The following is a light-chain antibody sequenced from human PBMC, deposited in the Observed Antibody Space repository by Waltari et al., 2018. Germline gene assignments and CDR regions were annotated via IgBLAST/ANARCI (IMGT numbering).Light chain of an antibody. J-gene: IGKJ4*01. V-gene: IGKV3-20*01. CDR3: QQYVSSPLT. Sequence: EIVLTQSPGTLSLSPGERATLSCRTSQSVSSTYIAWYQQKHGQTPRLLIYGASNRATGIPDRFSGSGSGTDFTLTISRLEPEDSAVYYCQQYVSSPLTFGGGTKVEIK. CDR2: GAS. CDR1: QSVSSTY.